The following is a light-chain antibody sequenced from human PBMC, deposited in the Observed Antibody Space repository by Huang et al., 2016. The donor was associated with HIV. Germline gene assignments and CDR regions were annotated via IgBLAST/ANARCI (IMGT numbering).Light chain of an antibody. V-gene: IGKV3-15*01. CDR1: QSVSSN. CDR3: QQYDNRPPWT. Sequence: DILLTQSPATLSVSLGERATLSCRATQSVSSNVAWYQQKIGQAPRLLIYAVSARANGVSSRFSGSGSGTEFTLTISSLKSEDSAVYYCQQYDNRPPWTFGQGTKVEI. CDR2: AVS. J-gene: IGKJ1*01.